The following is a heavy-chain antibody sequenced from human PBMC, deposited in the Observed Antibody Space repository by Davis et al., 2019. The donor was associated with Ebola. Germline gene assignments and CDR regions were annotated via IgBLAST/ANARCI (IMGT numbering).Heavy chain of an antibody. J-gene: IGHJ4*02. CDR3: AKDGHSSSWSLFDY. V-gene: IGHV3-23*01. Sequence: GGSLRLSCAASGFTFSSYAMSWVRQAPGKGLEWVSAISGSGGSTYYADSVKGRFTISRDSSKNTLYLQMNSLRAEDTAVYYCAKDGHSSSWSLFDYWGQGTLVTVSS. CDR1: GFTFSSYA. D-gene: IGHD6-13*01. CDR2: ISGSGGST.